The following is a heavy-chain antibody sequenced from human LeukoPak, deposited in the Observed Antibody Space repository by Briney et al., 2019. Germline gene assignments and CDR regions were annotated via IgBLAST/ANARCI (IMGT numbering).Heavy chain of an antibody. Sequence: GGSLRLSCAASGFTFSSYWMHWVRHAPGKGLVWVSRINTDGSSTSYADSVKGRFTISRDNAKNTLYLQMNSLRAEDTAVYYCARTYSSSLWAFDIWGQGTMVTVSS. J-gene: IGHJ3*02. V-gene: IGHV3-74*01. CDR3: ARTYSSSLWAFDI. D-gene: IGHD6-13*01. CDR2: INTDGSST. CDR1: GFTFSSYW.